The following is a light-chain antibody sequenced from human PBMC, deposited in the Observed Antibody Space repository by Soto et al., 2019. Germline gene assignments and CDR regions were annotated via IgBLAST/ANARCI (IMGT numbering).Light chain of an antibody. J-gene: IGLJ1*01. CDR2: DVS. V-gene: IGLV2-14*03. CDR3: YSYTSSSTYV. CDR1: SSDVGAYNY. Sequence: QSVLTQPASVSGSPGQSVTISCTGTSSDVGAYNYVSWYQHHPAKVPKLMTYDVSNRPSGVSDRFSGSKSGNTASLTISGLQAEDEADCYCYSYTSSSTYVFGTGTKVTVL.